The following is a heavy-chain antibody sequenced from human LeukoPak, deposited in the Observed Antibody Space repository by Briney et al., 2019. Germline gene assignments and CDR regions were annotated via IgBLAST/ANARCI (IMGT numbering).Heavy chain of an antibody. Sequence: GGSLRLSCAASGFTFSSYAMSWVRQAPGKGLEWVSAISGSGGSTYYADSVKGRFTISRDNSKNTLYLQMNSLRAEDTAVYYCARDGMIVDAFDIWGQGTMVTVSS. CDR3: ARDGMIVDAFDI. V-gene: IGHV3-23*01. CDR2: ISGSGGST. CDR1: GFTFSSYA. D-gene: IGHD3-22*01. J-gene: IGHJ3*02.